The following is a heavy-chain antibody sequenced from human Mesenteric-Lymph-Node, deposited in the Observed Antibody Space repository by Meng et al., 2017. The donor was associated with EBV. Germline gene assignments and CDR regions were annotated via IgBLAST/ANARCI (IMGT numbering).Heavy chain of an antibody. CDR3: ARAGSSGWSDLDY. CDR1: GGSFGGYF. J-gene: IGHJ4*02. Sequence: GQFQQWGGVLLKPSETLSLPCAVYGGSFGGYFWNWIRQPPGKGLEWIGEINHSGSTNYNPSLKSRVTISVDTSRNQFSLKLPSVTAADTAVYYCARAGSSGWSDLDYWGQGTLVTVSS. CDR2: INHSGST. V-gene: IGHV4-34*01. D-gene: IGHD6-19*01.